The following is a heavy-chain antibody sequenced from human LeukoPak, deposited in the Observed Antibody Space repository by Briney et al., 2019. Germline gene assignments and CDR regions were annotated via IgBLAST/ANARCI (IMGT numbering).Heavy chain of an antibody. Sequence: SETLSLTXSVSGDSVSRSDSYWDWIRQPPGKGLEWIGTTYYSGRTYYSPSLKSRVTMSVDPSNNQFSLTLRSVTAADTALYYCARRRYYDGSGYLEWGQGTLLSVSS. CDR1: GDSVSRSDSY. CDR2: TYYSGRT. J-gene: IGHJ1*01. CDR3: ARRRYYDGSGYLE. V-gene: IGHV4-39*01. D-gene: IGHD3-22*01.